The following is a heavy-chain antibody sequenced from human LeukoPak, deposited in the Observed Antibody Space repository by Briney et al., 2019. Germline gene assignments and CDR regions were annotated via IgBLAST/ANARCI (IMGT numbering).Heavy chain of an antibody. V-gene: IGHV4-39*01. Sequence: PSETLSLTCTVSSDSISSSNYYWGWVRQPPGKGLEWIGDIYYSGRTYYNSSLKSRLTLSVDTSRNQFSLKLSSVSASDTAAYYRARRRYYDSTGYLDWGQGTLVSVSP. CDR3: ARRRYYDSTGYLD. D-gene: IGHD3-22*01. CDR1: SDSISSSNYY. J-gene: IGHJ1*01. CDR2: IYYSGRT.